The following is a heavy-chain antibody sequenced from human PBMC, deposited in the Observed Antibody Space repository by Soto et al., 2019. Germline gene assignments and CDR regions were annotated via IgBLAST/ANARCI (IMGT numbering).Heavy chain of an antibody. V-gene: IGHV1-2*02. Sequence: ASVKVSCKASGYTFTGYYMHWVRQALGQGLEWMGWINPNSGGTNYAQKFQGRVTMTRDTSISTAYMELSRLRSDDTAVYYCATGYCSSTSCLNFDYWGQGTLVTVSS. D-gene: IGHD2-2*01. CDR3: ATGYCSSTSCLNFDY. CDR1: GYTFTGYY. CDR2: INPNSGGT. J-gene: IGHJ4*02.